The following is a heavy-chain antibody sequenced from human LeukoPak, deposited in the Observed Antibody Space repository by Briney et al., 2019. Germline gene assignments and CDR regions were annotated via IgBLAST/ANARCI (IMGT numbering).Heavy chain of an antibody. V-gene: IGHV1-2*06. J-gene: IGHJ6*02. Sequence: ASVKVSCKASGYTFTGYYIHWVRQAPGQGLEWMGRINPNSGGTNYAQKFQGRVTMTRDTSISTAYMELSRLRSDDTAVYYCASWVKVDTAMVKGNYYYGMDVWGQGTTVTVSS. CDR2: INPNSGGT. CDR3: ASWVKVDTAMVKGNYYYGMDV. D-gene: IGHD5-18*01. CDR1: GYTFTGYY.